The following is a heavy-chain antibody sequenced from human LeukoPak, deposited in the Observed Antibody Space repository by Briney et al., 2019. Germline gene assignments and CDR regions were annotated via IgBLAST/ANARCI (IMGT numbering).Heavy chain of an antibody. CDR2: IYHSGST. Sequence: SETLSRTCTVSGYSISSGYYWGWIRQPPGKGLEWIGSIYHSGSTYYNPSLKSRVTISVDTSKNQFSLKLSSVTAADTAVYYCARGGDRPAADYWGQGTLVTVSS. CDR1: GYSISSGYY. D-gene: IGHD2-2*01. J-gene: IGHJ4*02. CDR3: ARGGDRPAADY. V-gene: IGHV4-38-2*02.